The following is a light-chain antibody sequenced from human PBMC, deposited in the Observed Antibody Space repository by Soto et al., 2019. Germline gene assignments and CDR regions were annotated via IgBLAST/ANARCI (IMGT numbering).Light chain of an antibody. Sequence: QSVLAQPPSASGTPGQRVTISCSGSSSNIGTITVNWYQHLPGTAPKLLIYGDNQRPSGVPDRFSGSESGTSASLAINGLQSEDEADYYCALWDDSLHNWVFGGGTKLTVL. V-gene: IGLV1-44*01. CDR1: SSNIGTIT. CDR3: ALWDDSLHNWV. CDR2: GDN. J-gene: IGLJ3*02.